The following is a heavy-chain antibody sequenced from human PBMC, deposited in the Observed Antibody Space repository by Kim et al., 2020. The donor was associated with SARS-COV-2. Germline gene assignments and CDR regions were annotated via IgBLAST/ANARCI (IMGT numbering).Heavy chain of an antibody. CDR2: YI. CDR3: ARGYKSTAGY. D-gene: IGHD1-20*01. J-gene: IGHJ4*02. V-gene: IGHV3-21*01. Sequence: YIYYAASVKSRFTSSGDSAKNSLYRQMNSLRAEDTAVYYCARGYKSTAGYWGQGTLVTVSS.